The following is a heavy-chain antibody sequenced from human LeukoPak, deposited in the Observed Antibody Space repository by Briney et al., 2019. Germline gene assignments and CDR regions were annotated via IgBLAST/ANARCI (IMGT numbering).Heavy chain of an antibody. V-gene: IGHV3-30*02. CDR3: AKVNKGGYDSFDY. CDR2: IRYDGSNK. Sequence: GGSLRLSCAASGFTFSSYGMHWVRQAPGKGLEWVAFIRYDGSNKYYADSVRGRFTISRDNSKNTLYLQMNSLRPEDTAVYYCAKVNKGGYDSFDYWGQGTLVTVSS. D-gene: IGHD5-12*01. CDR1: GFTFSSYG. J-gene: IGHJ4*02.